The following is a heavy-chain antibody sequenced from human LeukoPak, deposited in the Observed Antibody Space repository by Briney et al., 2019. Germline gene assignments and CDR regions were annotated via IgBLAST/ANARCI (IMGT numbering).Heavy chain of an antibody. J-gene: IGHJ4*02. D-gene: IGHD3-10*01. CDR2: IYSGGST. Sequence: GGSLRLSCAASGFTVSSNYMSWVRQAPGKGLEWVSVIYSGGSTYYADSVKGRFTISRDNSKNTLYLQMNSLRAEDTAVYYCAGGWVGRGLLWFGEDYYFDYWGQGTLVTVSS. CDR3: AGGWVGRGLLWFGEDYYFDY. V-gene: IGHV3-53*01. CDR1: GFTVSSNY.